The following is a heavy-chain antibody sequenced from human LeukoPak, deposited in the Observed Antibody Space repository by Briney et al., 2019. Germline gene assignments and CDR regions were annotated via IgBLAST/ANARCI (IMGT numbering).Heavy chain of an antibody. J-gene: IGHJ4*02. D-gene: IGHD4/OR15-4a*01. CDR3: ARRAGAYSHPYDY. CDR2: ISYDGPNK. CDR1: GFTFSSYA. V-gene: IGHV3-30*14. Sequence: GGSLRLSCAASGFTFSSYAMHWVRRAPGKGLEWVAVISYDGPNKNYADSVKGRFTISRDNSKNTLYLQMNSLRAEDTAVYYCARRAGAYSHPYDYWGQGTLVTVSS.